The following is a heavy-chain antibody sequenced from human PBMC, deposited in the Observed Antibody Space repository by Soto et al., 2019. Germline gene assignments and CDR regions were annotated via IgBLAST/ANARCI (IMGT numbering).Heavy chain of an antibody. V-gene: IGHV3-23*01. CDR1: GFTFSNYA. D-gene: IGHD6-13*01. CDR2: ISNSGGST. Sequence: GGSLRLSCAASGFTFSNYAMSWVRQAPGKGLEWVSAISNSGGSTYYADSVKGRFTISRDNSENTLYLQMNSLRAEDTAVYYCAKDYPETVAAGNYWGQGDLVTVSS. CDR3: AKDYPETVAAGNY. J-gene: IGHJ4*02.